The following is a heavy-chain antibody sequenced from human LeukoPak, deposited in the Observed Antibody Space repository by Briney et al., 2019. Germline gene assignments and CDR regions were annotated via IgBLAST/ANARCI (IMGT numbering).Heavy chain of an antibody. CDR3: ARVNLEWLLSLDY. CDR2: IYYSGST. V-gene: IGHV4-31*03. Sequence: PSQTLSLTCTVSGGSISSGGYYWSWIRQHPGKGLEWIGYIYYSGSTYYNPSLKSRVTISVDTSKNQFSLKLSSVTAADTAVYYCARVNLEWLLSLDYWGQGTLVTVSS. D-gene: IGHD3-3*01. CDR1: GGSISSGGYY. J-gene: IGHJ4*02.